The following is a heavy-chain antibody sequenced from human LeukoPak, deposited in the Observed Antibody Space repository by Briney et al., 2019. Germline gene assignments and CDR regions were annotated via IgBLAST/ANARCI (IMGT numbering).Heavy chain of an antibody. CDR3: ARGTSGTTAYYYYMDV. V-gene: IGHV3-53*01. Sequence: GGSLRLSCAASGFTLSNAWMNWVRQAPGKGLEWVSIIYSGGRTYYAESVKGRFTISRDNSKNILYLQMNSLRAEDTAVYYCARGTSGTTAYYYYMDVWGKGTTVTTSS. J-gene: IGHJ6*03. D-gene: IGHD1-1*01. CDR2: IYSGGRT. CDR1: GFTLSNAW.